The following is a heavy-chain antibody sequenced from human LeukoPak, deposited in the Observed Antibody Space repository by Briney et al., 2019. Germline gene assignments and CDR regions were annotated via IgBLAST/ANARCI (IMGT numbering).Heavy chain of an antibody. D-gene: IGHD6-13*01. CDR2: IIPIFGTA. V-gene: IGHV1-69*05. CDR1: GGTFSSYA. Sequence: SVKVSCKASGGTFSSYAISWVRQAPGQGLEWMGGIIPIFGTANYAQKFQGRVTITTDESTSTAYMELSSLRSEDTAVYYCARHRIAAAATGSAFDIWGQGTMVTVSS. CDR3: ARHRIAAAATGSAFDI. J-gene: IGHJ3*02.